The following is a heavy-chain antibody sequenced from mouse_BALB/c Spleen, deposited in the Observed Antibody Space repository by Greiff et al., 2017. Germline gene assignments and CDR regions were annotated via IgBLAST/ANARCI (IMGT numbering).Heavy chain of an antibody. CDR1: GFTFSSFG. CDR3: ARSAFFGDAMDY. CDR2: ISSGSSTI. Sequence: EVKLMESGGGLVQPGGSRKLSCAASGFTFSSFGMHWVRQAPEKGLEWVAYISSGSSTIYYADTVKGRFTISRDNPKNTLFLQMTSLRSEDTAMYYCARSAFFGDAMDYWGQGTSVTVSS. V-gene: IGHV5-17*02. J-gene: IGHJ4*01.